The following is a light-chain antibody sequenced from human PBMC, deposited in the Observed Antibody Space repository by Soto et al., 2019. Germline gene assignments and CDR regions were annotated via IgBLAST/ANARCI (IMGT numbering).Light chain of an antibody. V-gene: IGKV2-30*02. J-gene: IGKJ2*01. Sequence: DVVMTHAPLSLPVTLGQPASISCRSSQSLVHSDGKTDLNWFQPRPGQSPRRLIYTVSTRDSGDPDRFSGRGSVTDFTLKISRGEAKDVGGDYCMQVTHCLPYTFGKGTKLEIK. CDR3: MQVTHCLPYT. CDR1: QSLVHSDGKTD. CDR2: TVS.